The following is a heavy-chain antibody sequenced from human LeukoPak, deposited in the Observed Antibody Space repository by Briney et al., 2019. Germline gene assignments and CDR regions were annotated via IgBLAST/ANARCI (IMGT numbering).Heavy chain of an antibody. CDR2: ISAYNGNT. D-gene: IGHD3-3*01. CDR1: GYTFTSYG. J-gene: IGHJ6*03. CDR3: ARSTYDFWSGYYHGYYYYYYYMDV. Sequence: ASVKVSCKASGYTFTSYGISWVRQAPGQGLEWMGWISAYNGNTNYAQKLQGRVTMTTDTSTSTAYMELRSLRSDDTAVYYCARSTYDFWSGYYHGYYYYYYYMDVWGKGTTVTVSS. V-gene: IGHV1-18*01.